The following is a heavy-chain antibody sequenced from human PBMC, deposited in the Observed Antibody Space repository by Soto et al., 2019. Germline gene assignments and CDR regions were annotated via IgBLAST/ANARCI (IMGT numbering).Heavy chain of an antibody. CDR2: VNPGGGNT. CDR1: GYTFTSHY. J-gene: IGHJ3*02. D-gene: IGHD3-9*01. V-gene: IGHV1-46*01. CDR3: ARGGRGYDVLTGYYTDAFDI. Sequence: GASVKVYCKASGYTFTSHYMHWVRQAPGQGLEWMGIVNPGGGNTNYEQKFQGRVTMTRDTSTSTVDMELSSLRSEDTAVYYCARGGRGYDVLTGYYTDAFDIWGQGTMVTVSS.